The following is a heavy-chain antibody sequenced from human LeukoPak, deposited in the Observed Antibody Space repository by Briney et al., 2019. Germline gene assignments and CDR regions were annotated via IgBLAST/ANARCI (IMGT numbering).Heavy chain of an antibody. CDR1: GGSISSSSYY. CDR2: IYSSGIT. V-gene: IGHV4-39*07. Sequence: PSETLSLTCTVSGGSISSSSYYWGWIRQPPGKGLEWIGSIYSSGITYYSPSLKSRVTISVDTSRNLFSLNLTSVTAADTAVYYCARLMSWRDSRSPFDYWGQGTLVTVSS. J-gene: IGHJ4*02. CDR3: ARLMSWRDSRSPFDY. D-gene: IGHD2-21*01.